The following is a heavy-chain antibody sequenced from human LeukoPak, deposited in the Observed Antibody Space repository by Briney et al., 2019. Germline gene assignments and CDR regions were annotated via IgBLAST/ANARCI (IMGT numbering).Heavy chain of an antibody. CDR1: GFTFSNYN. J-gene: IGHJ4*02. D-gene: IGHD6-13*01. CDR3: ARYGSSWSFDY. CDR2: ISSGSSTI. Sequence: PGGSLRLSCAASGFTFSNYNMDWVRQAPGKGLEWVSYISSGSSTIYSADSVKGRFTISRDNAKNSLYLQMNSLRAGDTAVYYCARYGSSWSFDYWGQGTLVTVSS. V-gene: IGHV3-48*01.